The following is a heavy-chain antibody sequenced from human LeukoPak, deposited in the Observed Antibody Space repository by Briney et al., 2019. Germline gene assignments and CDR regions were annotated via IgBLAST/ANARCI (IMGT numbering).Heavy chain of an antibody. CDR1: GGSISSYY. J-gene: IGHJ4*02. Sequence: SETLSPTCTVSGGSISSYYWSWIRLPPGKGLEWIGYIYYTGATYYNPSLKSRVTISLDTSKNQFSLKLSSVTAADAAVYYCARAGYSYGTGYYFDYWGQGALVTVSS. D-gene: IGHD5-18*01. V-gene: IGHV4-59*01. CDR3: ARAGYSYGTGYYFDY. CDR2: IYYTGAT.